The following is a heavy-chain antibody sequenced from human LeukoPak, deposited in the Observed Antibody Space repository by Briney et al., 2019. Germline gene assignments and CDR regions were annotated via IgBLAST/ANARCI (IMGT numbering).Heavy chain of an antibody. Sequence: GASVRVSCKASGYTFTSYGISWVRQAPGQGLEWMGWISAYNGNTNYAQKLQGRVTMTADTSTSTAYMELRSLRSDDTAVYYCTRVHGGYPFDYWGQGTLVTVSS. CDR3: TRVHGGYPFDY. D-gene: IGHD2-15*01. CDR2: ISAYNGNT. V-gene: IGHV1-18*01. CDR1: GYTFTSYG. J-gene: IGHJ4*02.